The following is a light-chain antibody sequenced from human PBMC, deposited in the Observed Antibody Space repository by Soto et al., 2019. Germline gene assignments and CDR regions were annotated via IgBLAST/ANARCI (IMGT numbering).Light chain of an antibody. J-gene: IGKJ5*01. CDR1: ESIARH. CDR2: AAS. Sequence: DIQMTQSPSSLSASVGDRVTITCRASESIARHLNWYQQKPGKAPKLLIYAASSLQNGVPSRFRGGGSGTDFTLTXXXXXPEXXXXXXXXXXXXTLSITFGQGTRLEIK. CDR3: XXXXXTLSIT. V-gene: IGKV1-39*01.